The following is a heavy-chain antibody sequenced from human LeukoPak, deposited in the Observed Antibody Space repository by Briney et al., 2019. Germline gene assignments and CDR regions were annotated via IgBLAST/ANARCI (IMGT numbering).Heavy chain of an antibody. CDR1: GFTFSSYA. CDR2: ISGSGGST. V-gene: IGHV3-23*01. J-gene: IGHJ4*02. D-gene: IGHD3-10*01. CDR3: AKDWYYYGSGRKTPFDY. Sequence: GGSLRLPCAASGFTFSSYAMSWVRQAPGKGLEWVSAISGSGGSTYYADSVKGRFTISRDNSKNTLYLQMNSLRAEDTAVYYCAKDWYYYGSGRKTPFDYWGQGTLVTVSS.